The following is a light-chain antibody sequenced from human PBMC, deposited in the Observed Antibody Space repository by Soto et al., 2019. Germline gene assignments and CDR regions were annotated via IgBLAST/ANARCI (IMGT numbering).Light chain of an antibody. Sequence: DLQMTQSPSSLSASVGDRVTITCRASQSISSYLNWYQQKPGEAPKILIYAASTLQSGVPSRFSDRGSGPDFSLTISSLQPEDFATYYFQQTFSAPVTFGQGTRLEIK. CDR1: QSISSY. V-gene: IGKV1-39*01. CDR3: QQTFSAPVT. CDR2: AAS. J-gene: IGKJ2*01.